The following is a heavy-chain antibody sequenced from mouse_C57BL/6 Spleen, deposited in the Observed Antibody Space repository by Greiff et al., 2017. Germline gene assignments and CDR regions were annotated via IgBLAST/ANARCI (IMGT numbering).Heavy chain of an antibody. V-gene: IGHV1-72*01. CDR1: GYTFTSYW. D-gene: IGHD1-1*01. CDR2: IDPNSGGT. Sequence: QVQLQQPGAELVKPGASVKLSCKASGYTFTSYWMHWVKQRPGRGLEWIGRIDPNSGGTKYNEKFKSKATLTVDKPSSTAYMQLSSLTSEDAAGYYSARMGYYGSRGGYFDDWGQGTTLTVSS. J-gene: IGHJ2*01. CDR3: ARMGYYGSRGGYFDD.